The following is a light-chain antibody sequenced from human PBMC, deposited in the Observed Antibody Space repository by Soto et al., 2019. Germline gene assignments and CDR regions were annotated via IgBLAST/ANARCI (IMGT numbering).Light chain of an antibody. J-gene: IGKJ5*01. Sequence: EIVMTQSPATLSLSPGERASLSCRASQSVRGYLIWYQQKPGQAPRLLIYDTSNRATGIPARFSGSGSETDFTLTISSLEPEDSAVYYCQQRSSWPITFGQGTRLEIK. CDR2: DTS. CDR1: QSVRGY. V-gene: IGKV3-11*01. CDR3: QQRSSWPIT.